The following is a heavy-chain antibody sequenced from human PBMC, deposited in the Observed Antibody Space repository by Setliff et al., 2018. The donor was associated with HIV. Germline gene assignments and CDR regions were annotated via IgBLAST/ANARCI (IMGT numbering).Heavy chain of an antibody. V-gene: IGHV3-48*03. Sequence: GGSLRLSCAASGFRFSYYGMNWVRDVPGKGLEGISYIDSSGGINSYADSVKGRFTVSRDNAENSLFLQMNTLRVEDTALDYCAREQGRRVEYWGQGTQVTVSS. CDR3: AREQGRRVEY. J-gene: IGHJ4*02. CDR1: GFRFSYYG. CDR2: IDSSGGIN.